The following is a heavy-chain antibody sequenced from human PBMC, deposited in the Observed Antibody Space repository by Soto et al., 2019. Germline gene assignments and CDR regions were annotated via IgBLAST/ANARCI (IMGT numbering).Heavy chain of an antibody. Sequence: GVSLSLSCXASGFTSNSYSMNWVRQAPGKGLEWVSSVTTSSSSMSYADSLKGRFTISRDDAKDSLFLQMNSLRADDTAVYYCASEADFASSGYVLDYWGQGTLVTVSS. J-gene: IGHJ4*02. V-gene: IGHV3-21*01. D-gene: IGHD3-22*01. CDR1: GFTSNSYS. CDR2: VTTSSSSM. CDR3: ASEADFASSGYVLDY.